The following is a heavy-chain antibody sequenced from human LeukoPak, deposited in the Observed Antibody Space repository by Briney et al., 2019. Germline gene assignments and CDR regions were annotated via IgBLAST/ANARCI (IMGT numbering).Heavy chain of an antibody. Sequence: GASVKVSCKASGYTFTSYDINWVRQATGQGLEWMGWMNPNSGNTGYAQKFQGRVTMTRNTSISTAYMELSSLRSEDTAVYYCARASGSYFSPQDSYYYYGMDVWGQGTTVTVSS. CDR2: MNPNSGNT. CDR1: GYTFTSYD. CDR3: ARASGSYFSPQDSYYYYGMDV. D-gene: IGHD1-26*01. V-gene: IGHV1-8*01. J-gene: IGHJ6*02.